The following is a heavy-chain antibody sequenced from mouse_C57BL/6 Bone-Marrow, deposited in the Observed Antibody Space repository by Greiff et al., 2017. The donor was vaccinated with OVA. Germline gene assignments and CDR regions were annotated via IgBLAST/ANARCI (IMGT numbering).Heavy chain of an antibody. CDR3: ARADDYGSSYAWFAY. Sequence: EVKLEESGPGLVKPSQSLSLTCSVTGYSITSGYYWNWIRQFPGNKLEWMGYISYDGSNNYNPSLKNRIALTRDTSKNQFFLKLNSVTTEDTATYYCARADDYGSSYAWFAYWGQGTLVTVSA. D-gene: IGHD1-1*01. J-gene: IGHJ3*01. V-gene: IGHV3-6*01. CDR1: GYSITSGYY. CDR2: ISYDGSN.